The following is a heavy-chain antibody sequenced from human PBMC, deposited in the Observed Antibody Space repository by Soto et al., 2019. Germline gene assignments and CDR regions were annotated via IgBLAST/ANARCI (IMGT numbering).Heavy chain of an antibody. Sequence: QVQLQESGPGLVKPSETLSLTCTVSGGSISSYYWSWVRQPPVKGLEWIGYIYYSGTHNYNPSLKSRLTISVDTSKNQFSLKLNSVTAADTAVYYCARVQMATLYFDYWGQGTLVTVSS. J-gene: IGHJ4*02. CDR2: IYYSGTH. V-gene: IGHV4-59*01. D-gene: IGHD5-12*01. CDR1: GGSISSYY. CDR3: ARVQMATLYFDY.